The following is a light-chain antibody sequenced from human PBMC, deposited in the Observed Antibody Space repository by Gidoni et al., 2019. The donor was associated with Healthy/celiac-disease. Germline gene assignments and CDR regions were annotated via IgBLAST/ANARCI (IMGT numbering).Light chain of an antibody. CDR1: SSNIGSNT. CDR3: AAWDDSLNVLYV. CDR2: SNN. Sequence: PSASGTPGQRVTISCSGSSSNIGSNTVNWYQQLPGTAPKLLIYSNNQRPSGVPDRFSGSKSGTSASLAISGLQSEDEADYYCAAWDDSLNVLYVFGTGTKVTVL. J-gene: IGLJ1*01. V-gene: IGLV1-44*01.